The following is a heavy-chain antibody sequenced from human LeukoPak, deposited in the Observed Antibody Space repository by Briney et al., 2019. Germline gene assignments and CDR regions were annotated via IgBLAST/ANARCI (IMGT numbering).Heavy chain of an antibody. CDR3: AKDPFWVDTPMDPFDN. Sequence: PGGSLRLSCAASGFTFSSYAMSWVRQAPGKGLEWVSAISGSGGSTFYADSVKGRFTISRDNSKNTLYLQMNSLRAEDTAVYYCAKDPFWVDTPMDPFDNWGQGTLVTASS. CDR2: ISGSGGST. D-gene: IGHD5-18*01. J-gene: IGHJ4*02. CDR1: GFTFSSYA. V-gene: IGHV3-23*01.